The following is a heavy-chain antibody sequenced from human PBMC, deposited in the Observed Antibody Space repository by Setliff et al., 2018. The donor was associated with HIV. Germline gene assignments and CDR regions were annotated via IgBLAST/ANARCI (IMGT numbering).Heavy chain of an antibody. J-gene: IGHJ5*02. CDR1: GFTFSTHD. Sequence: GGSLRLSCLVSGFTFSTHDMNWVRQAPGKGLEWISYITSGGSVKYYADSVKGRFTISRDNAGRSLYLQMNSLKVEDTAVYYCTAGHYGPNPWGQGTPVTVSS. V-gene: IGHV3-48*03. CDR2: ITSGGSVK. CDR3: TAGHYGPNP. D-gene: IGHD3-10*01.